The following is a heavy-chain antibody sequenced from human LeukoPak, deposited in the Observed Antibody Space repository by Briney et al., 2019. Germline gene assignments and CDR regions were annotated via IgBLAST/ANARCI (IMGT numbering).Heavy chain of an antibody. D-gene: IGHD3-10*01. V-gene: IGHV4-59*01. Sequence: SETLSLTCAVYGGSFSGYYWNWIRQPPGKGLEWIGYIYYSGSTNYNPSLKSRVTISVDTSKNQFSLKLSSVTAADTAVYYCARWDGSGSNYWGQGTLVTVSS. J-gene: IGHJ4*02. CDR2: IYYSGST. CDR3: ARWDGSGSNY. CDR1: GGSFSGYY.